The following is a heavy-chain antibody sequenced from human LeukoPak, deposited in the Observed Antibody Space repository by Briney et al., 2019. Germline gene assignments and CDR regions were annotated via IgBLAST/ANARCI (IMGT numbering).Heavy chain of an antibody. CDR2: ISIGGNT. CDR3: ARIVQWPKGFDH. CDR1: GFTFSTYA. D-gene: IGHD6-19*01. J-gene: IGHJ4*02. V-gene: IGHV3-23*01. Sequence: QSGGSLRLSCAASGFTFSTYAMTWVRQAPGKGLHYVSAISIGGNTFYADSVKGRFTISRDNSKNTLYLQMSSLRVEDTAAYYCARIVQWPKGFDHWGQGTLVTVSS.